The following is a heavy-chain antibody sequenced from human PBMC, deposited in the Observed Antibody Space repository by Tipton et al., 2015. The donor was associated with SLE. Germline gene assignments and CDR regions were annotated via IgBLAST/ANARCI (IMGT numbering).Heavy chain of an antibody. CDR1: GGSISSDGFF. CDR3: ARDQAGGNNWFHP. D-gene: IGHD2-15*01. J-gene: IGHJ5*02. CDR2: INNRGYT. Sequence: TLSLTCNVSGGSISSDGFFWTWIRQYPGQGLEWIGYINNRGYTYYKPSLKSRAIISVDTSKNQFSLKLSSVTAADTAVYYCARDQAGGNNWFHPWGQGVPVPVSS. V-gene: IGHV4-31*03.